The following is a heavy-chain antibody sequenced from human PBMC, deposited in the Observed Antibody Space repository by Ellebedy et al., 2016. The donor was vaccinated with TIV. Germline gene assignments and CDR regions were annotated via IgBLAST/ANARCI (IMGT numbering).Heavy chain of an antibody. CDR2: ISDSGSMI. J-gene: IGHJ6*02. Sequence: GESLKLSXAASGFSSSDYHMSWIRQAPGKGLEWVSYISDSGSMIHYADSVKGRFTISRDNSKNSLYLQMNNLRAEDTAVYYCARISSGRSFYGMDVWGQGTTVTVSS. D-gene: IGHD6-19*01. V-gene: IGHV3-11*01. CDR3: ARISSGRSFYGMDV. CDR1: GFSSSDYH.